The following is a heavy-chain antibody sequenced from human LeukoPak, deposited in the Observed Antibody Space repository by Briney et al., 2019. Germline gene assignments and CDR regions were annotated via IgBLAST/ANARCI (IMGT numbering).Heavy chain of an antibody. CDR2: ISYSGST. Sequence: PSETLSLTCTVSGGSISSYYWSWIRQPPGKGLEWIGYISYSGSTNYNPSLKSRVTISVDTSKNQFSLKLSSVTAADTAVYYCASGILTGLDYFDYWGQGTLVTVSS. V-gene: IGHV4-59*01. D-gene: IGHD3-9*01. CDR3: ASGILTGLDYFDY. CDR1: GGSISSYY. J-gene: IGHJ4*02.